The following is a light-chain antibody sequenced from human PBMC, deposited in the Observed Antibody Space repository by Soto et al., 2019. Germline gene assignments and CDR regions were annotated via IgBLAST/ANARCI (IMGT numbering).Light chain of an antibody. Sequence: QSVLTQPPSVSGAPGQRVTISCTGSSSNIGAGYEVHWYQQLPGAAPKLLIYGNSNRPSGVPDRFSGSKSGTSASLAIAGLQAEDEADYYCQSYDSSLSLYVFGTGTKVTVL. CDR2: GNS. V-gene: IGLV1-40*01. CDR1: SSNIGAGYE. CDR3: QSYDSSLSLYV. J-gene: IGLJ1*01.